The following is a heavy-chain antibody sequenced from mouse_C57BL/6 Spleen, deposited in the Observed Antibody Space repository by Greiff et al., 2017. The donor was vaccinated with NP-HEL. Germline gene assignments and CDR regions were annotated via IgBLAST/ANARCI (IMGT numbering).Heavy chain of an antibody. CDR2: ISDGGSYT. D-gene: IGHD1-1*01. V-gene: IGHV5-4*03. J-gene: IGHJ4*01. CDR3: ARDYGSSSTYAMDY. Sequence: EVKVVESGGGLVKPGGSLKLSCAASGFTFSSYAMSWVRQTPEKRLEWVATISDGGSYTYYPDNVKGRFTISRDNAKNNLYLQMSHLKSEDTAMYYCARDYGSSSTYAMDYWGQGTSVTVSS. CDR1: GFTFSSYA.